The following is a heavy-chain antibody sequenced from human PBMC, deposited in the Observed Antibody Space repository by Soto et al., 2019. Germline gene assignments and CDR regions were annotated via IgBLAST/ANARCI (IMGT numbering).Heavy chain of an antibody. CDR2: ISSSSSTI. J-gene: IGHJ5*02. Sequence: GGSLRLSCAASGFTFSSYSMNWVRQAPGKGLEWVSYISSSSSTIYYADSVKGRFTISRDNAKNSLYLQMNSLRDEDTAVYYCARDDYSNPRKYNWFDPWGQGTLVTVSS. V-gene: IGHV3-48*02. CDR3: ARDDYSNPRKYNWFDP. CDR1: GFTFSSYS. D-gene: IGHD4-4*01.